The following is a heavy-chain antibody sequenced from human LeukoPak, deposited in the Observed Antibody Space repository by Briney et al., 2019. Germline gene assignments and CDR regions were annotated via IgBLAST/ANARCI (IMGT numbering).Heavy chain of an antibody. Sequence: SETLSLTCTVSGGSISSYYWSWIRQPPGKGLEWIGYIYYSGTTNYNPSLKSRVTISVDTSKNQFSLKLSSVIAADTAVYYCARGVYIAAAQYGYWGQEPWSPSPQ. CDR2: IYYSGTT. CDR3: ARGVYIAAAQYGY. D-gene: IGHD6-13*01. V-gene: IGHV4-59*01. CDR1: GGSISSYY. J-gene: IGHJ4*01.